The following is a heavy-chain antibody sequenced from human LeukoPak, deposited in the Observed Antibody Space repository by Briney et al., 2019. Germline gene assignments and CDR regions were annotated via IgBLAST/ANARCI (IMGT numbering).Heavy chain of an antibody. CDR3: ARGRFYYDSSNYHNWFDP. V-gene: IGHV1-2*04. CDR1: GYTFTNYY. Sequence: ASVKVTCKASGYTFTNYYMHWVRQAPGQGLEWMGWINPNSGDTNYAQKFQGWVTMTRDTSITTAYMELSRLRSDDTAMYYCARGRFYYDSSNYHNWFDPWGQGTLVTVSS. J-gene: IGHJ5*02. D-gene: IGHD3-22*01. CDR2: INPNSGDT.